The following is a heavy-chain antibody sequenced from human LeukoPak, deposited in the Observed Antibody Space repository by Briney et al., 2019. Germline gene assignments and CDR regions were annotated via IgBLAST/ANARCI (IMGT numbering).Heavy chain of an antibody. V-gene: IGHV4-59*08. Sequence: SETLSLTCTVSGGSISSFYWSWIRQTPGKRLEWIGYIYYSGGTNYNPSLKSRITISVDTSKNQFSLKLSSVTAADTAVYYCARHRYYYDSSGYYYQPWGQGTLVTVSS. CDR3: ARHRYYYDSSGYYYQP. CDR1: GGSISSFY. D-gene: IGHD3-22*01. J-gene: IGHJ5*02. CDR2: IYYSGGT.